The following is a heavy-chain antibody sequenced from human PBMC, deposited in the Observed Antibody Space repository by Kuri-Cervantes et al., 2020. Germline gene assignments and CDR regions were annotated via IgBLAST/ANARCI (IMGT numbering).Heavy chain of an antibody. Sequence: GGSLRLSCAASGFTFSSYAMHWVRQAPGKGLEWVAVISYDGSNKYYADSVKGRFTISRDNSENTLYLQMNSLRAEDTAMYYCARDRVVGGTDWGQGTLVTVSS. CDR1: GFTFSSYA. CDR2: ISYDGSNK. D-gene: IGHD1-26*01. CDR3: ARDRVVGGTD. J-gene: IGHJ4*02. V-gene: IGHV3-30*14.